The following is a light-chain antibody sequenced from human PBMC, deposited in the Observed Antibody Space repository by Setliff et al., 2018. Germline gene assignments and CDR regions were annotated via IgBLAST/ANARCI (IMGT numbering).Light chain of an antibody. CDR1: SSDVGYYNY. V-gene: IGLV2-14*01. CDR3: SSYTSSSTRV. CDR2: EVS. J-gene: IGLJ1*01. Sequence: QSVLTQPGSVSGSPGQSITISCTGTSSDVGYYNYVSWYQQHPGKAPKLMIYEVSNRPSGVSNRFSGSKSGNTASLTISGLQAEDEADYYCSSYTSSSTRVFGTGTRSPS.